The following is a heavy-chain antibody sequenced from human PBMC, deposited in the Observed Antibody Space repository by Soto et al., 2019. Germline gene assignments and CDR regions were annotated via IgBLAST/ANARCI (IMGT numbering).Heavy chain of an antibody. V-gene: IGHV1-8*01. J-gene: IGHJ4*02. CDR3: ARGPRSFRFGELGVGGY. CDR2: MNPNSGNT. CDR1: GYTFTSYD. D-gene: IGHD3-10*01. Sequence: QVQLVQSGAEVKKPGASVKVSCKASGYTFTSYDINWVRQATGQGLEWMGWMNPNSGNTGYAQKFQGRGTMTRNTSISTAYMELSSLRSEDTAVYYCARGPRSFRFGELGVGGYWGQGTLVTVSS.